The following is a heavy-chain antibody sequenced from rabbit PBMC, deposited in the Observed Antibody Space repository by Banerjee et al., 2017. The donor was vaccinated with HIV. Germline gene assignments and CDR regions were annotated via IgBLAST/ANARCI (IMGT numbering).Heavy chain of an antibody. J-gene: IGHJ4*01. CDR2: IYTGDDTT. V-gene: IGHV1S45*01. CDR1: GFTISSRYW. Sequence: QQQLEESGGDLVKPEGSLTLTCTASGFTISSRYWICWVRQAPGKGLEWIGCIYTGDDTTYYANWAKGRFTISKTSSTTVTLQMTSLTAADTATYFCARDLTGVTGWNFNLWGPGTLVTVS. D-gene: IGHD7-1*01. CDR3: ARDLTGVTGWNFNL.